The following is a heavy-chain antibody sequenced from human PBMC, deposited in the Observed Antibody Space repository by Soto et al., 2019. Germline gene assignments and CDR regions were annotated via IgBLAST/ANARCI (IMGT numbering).Heavy chain of an antibody. D-gene: IGHD4-17*01. CDR3: ARRYGYAFDI. CDR2: IYYSGST. V-gene: IGHV4-59*01. J-gene: IGHJ3*02. Sequence: ASETLSVTCTVSGGSIRSYCWSWIRQPPGKGLEWIGYIYYSGSTNYNPSLKSRVTISVDTSKNQFSLKLSSVTAADTAVYYCARRYGYAFDIWGQGTMVTVSS. CDR1: GGSIRSYC.